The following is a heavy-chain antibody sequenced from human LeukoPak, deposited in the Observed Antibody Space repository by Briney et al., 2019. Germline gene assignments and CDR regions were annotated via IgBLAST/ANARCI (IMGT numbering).Heavy chain of an antibody. CDR1: GFTFDDYA. Sequence: GGSLRLSCAASGFTFDDYAMHWVRQAPGKGLEWVSGISWNSGSIGYADSVKGRFTISRDNAKNSLYLQMNSLRAEDTALYYCAKGNLGDYLDHWGQGTLVTVSS. CDR3: AKGNLGDYLDH. J-gene: IGHJ4*02. CDR2: ISWNSGSI. D-gene: IGHD3-16*01. V-gene: IGHV3-9*01.